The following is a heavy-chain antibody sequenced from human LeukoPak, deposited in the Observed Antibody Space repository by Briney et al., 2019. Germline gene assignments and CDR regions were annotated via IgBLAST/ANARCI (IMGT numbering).Heavy chain of an antibody. CDR3: ARSSDIVVVPAAPPLYY. J-gene: IGHJ4*02. V-gene: IGHV4-59*01. CDR2: IYYSGST. Sequence: ASETLSLTCTVSGGSISRYYWSWIRQPPGKGLEWIGYIYYSGSTNYNHSLKSRVTISVDTSKNQFSLKLRSVTAADTAVYYCARSSDIVVVPAAPPLYYWGQGTLVTVSS. D-gene: IGHD2-2*01. CDR1: GGSISRYY.